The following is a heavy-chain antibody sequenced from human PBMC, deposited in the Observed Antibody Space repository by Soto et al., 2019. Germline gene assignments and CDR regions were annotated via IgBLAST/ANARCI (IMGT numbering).Heavy chain of an antibody. J-gene: IGHJ4*02. Sequence: ASVKVSCKASGYTFTSYYMHWVRQAPGQGLEWMGIINPSGGSTSYAQKFQGRVTMTRDTSTSTVYMELSSLRSEDTAVYYYARDQRWGDYYDSSGTADYWGQGTLVTVSS. CDR2: INPSGGST. V-gene: IGHV1-46*01. CDR1: GYTFTSYY. CDR3: ARDQRWGDYYDSSGTADY. D-gene: IGHD3-22*01.